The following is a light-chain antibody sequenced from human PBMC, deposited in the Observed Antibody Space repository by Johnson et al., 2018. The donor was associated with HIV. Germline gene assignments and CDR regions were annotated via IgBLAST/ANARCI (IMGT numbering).Light chain of an antibody. CDR3: GTWVGSLSACV. J-gene: IGLJ1*01. Sequence: QSVLTQPPSVSAAPGQKVTISCSGSNSNIGNNYVSWYQQLPGTAPKLLIYESTNRPSGIPDRFSGSKSGTSATLGITGLQTGDEADYYCGTWVGSLSACVFGTGTKVTGL. V-gene: IGLV1-51*02. CDR2: EST. CDR1: NSNIGNNY.